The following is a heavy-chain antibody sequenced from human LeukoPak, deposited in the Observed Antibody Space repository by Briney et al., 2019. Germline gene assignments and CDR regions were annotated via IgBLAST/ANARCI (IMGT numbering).Heavy chain of an antibody. J-gene: IGHJ4*02. D-gene: IGHD3-3*01. Sequence: SKTLSLTCAVYGESFSGYYWTWIRQPPGKGLEWIGEVNSSGSTKDNPSLKSRVTISVDTSKNQFSLKLSSVTAADTAMYYCARGRGTIFGVVTSRRGCYYDSWGQGTLVTVSS. CDR2: VNSSGST. CDR1: GESFSGYY. V-gene: IGHV4-34*01. CDR3: ARGRGTIFGVVTSRRGCYYDS.